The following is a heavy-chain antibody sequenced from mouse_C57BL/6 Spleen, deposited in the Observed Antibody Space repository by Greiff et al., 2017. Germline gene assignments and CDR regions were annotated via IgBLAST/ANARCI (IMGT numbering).Heavy chain of an antibody. D-gene: IGHD2-3*01. V-gene: IGHV5-9*01. CDR3: ARHDGYYFDY. CDR2: ISGGGGNT. Sequence: EVKLMESGGGLVKPGGSLKLSCAASGFTFSSYTMSWVRQTPEKRLEWVATISGGGGNTYYPDSVKGRFTISRDNAKNTLYLQMSSLRSEDTALYYCARHDGYYFDYWGQGTTLTVSS. J-gene: IGHJ2*01. CDR1: GFTFSSYT.